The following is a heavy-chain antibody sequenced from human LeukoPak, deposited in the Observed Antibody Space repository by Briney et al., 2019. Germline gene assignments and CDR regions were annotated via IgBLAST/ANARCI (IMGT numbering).Heavy chain of an antibody. CDR3: AKAHGISWPYAFDS. CDR2: ISGNGDRT. J-gene: IGHJ4*02. D-gene: IGHD6-13*01. CDR1: GFTFSNYA. Sequence: GGSLRLSCAASGFTFSNYAMAWVRQAPGKGLEWVSAISGNGDRTYSADSVQGRFTISRDNSKNTVYLQMDNLRAEDSAMYYCAKAHGISWPYAFDSWGQGTLVTVSS. V-gene: IGHV3-23*01.